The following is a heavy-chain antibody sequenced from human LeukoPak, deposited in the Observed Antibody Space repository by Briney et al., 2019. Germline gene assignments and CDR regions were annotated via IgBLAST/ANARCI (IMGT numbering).Heavy chain of an antibody. Sequence: GRSLRLSCAASGFTFSSYGMHWVRQAPGKGLEWVAVISYDGSNKYHADSVKGRFTISRDNSKNTLYLQMNSLRAEDTAVYYCAKLSDSSGADYWGQGTLVTVSS. CDR2: ISYDGSNK. J-gene: IGHJ4*02. CDR3: AKLSDSSGADY. CDR1: GFTFSSYG. D-gene: IGHD3-22*01. V-gene: IGHV3-30*18.